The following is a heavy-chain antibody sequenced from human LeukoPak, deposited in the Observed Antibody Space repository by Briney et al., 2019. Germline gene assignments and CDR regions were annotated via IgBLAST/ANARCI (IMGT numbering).Heavy chain of an antibody. CDR2: IYYSGST. CDR1: GGSISSGGYY. V-gene: IGHV4-31*03. Sequence: SETLSLTCTVSGGSISSGGYYWSWIRQHPGKGLEWIGYIYYSGSTYYNPSLKSRVTISVDTSKNQFSLKLSSVTAADTAVYYCARGRNVVPAAIYFDPWGQGTLVTVSS. D-gene: IGHD2-2*02. CDR3: ARGRNVVPAAIYFDP. J-gene: IGHJ5*02.